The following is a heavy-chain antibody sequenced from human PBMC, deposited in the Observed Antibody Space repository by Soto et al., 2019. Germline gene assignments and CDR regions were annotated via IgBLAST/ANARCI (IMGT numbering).Heavy chain of an antibody. CDR3: ARDIGREVAVAVARFDP. D-gene: IGHD6-19*01. CDR1: GFTFSSYW. V-gene: IGHV3-7*03. Sequence: GGSLRLSCAASGFTFSSYWMSWVRQAPGKGLEWVANIKQDGSEKYYVDSVKGRFTISRDNAKNSLYLQMNSLRAEDTAVYYCARDIGREVAVAVARFDPWGQGTLVTVSS. J-gene: IGHJ5*02. CDR2: IKQDGSEK.